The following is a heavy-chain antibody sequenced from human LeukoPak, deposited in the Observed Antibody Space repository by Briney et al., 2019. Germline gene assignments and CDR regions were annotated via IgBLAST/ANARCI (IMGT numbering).Heavy chain of an antibody. V-gene: IGHV4-38-2*02. CDR1: GFSFSNYA. CDR3: ARENRQYSGSYSR. Sequence: GSLRLSFAASGFSFSNYAMSWIRQPPGKGLEWIGSIYYTASTYYNPSLKSRVTISVDTSKNQFSLKLSSVTAADTAVYYCARENRQYSGSYSRWGQGTLVTVSS. J-gene: IGHJ4*02. CDR2: IYYTAST. D-gene: IGHD1-26*01.